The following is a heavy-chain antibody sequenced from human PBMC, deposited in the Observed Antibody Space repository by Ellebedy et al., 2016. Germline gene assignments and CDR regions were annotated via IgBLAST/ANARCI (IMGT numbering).Heavy chain of an antibody. D-gene: IGHD3-16*01. CDR1: GFTFSSYG. V-gene: IGHV3-33*05. J-gene: IGHJ4*02. Sequence: GESLKISXAASGFTFSSYGMHWVRQAPGKGLEWVAVISYDGSNKYYADSVKGRFTISSDNSKNTLYLQMNSLRAEDTAVYYCARDLGEGGYWGQGTLVTVSS. CDR3: ARDLGEGGY. CDR2: ISYDGSNK.